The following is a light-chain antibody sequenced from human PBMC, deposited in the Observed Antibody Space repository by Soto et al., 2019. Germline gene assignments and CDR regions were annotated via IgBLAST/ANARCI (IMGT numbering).Light chain of an antibody. Sequence: AIRMTQSPSSFSASTGDRVTITCRASQGISSYLAWDQQKPGKAPKLLIYAASTLQSGVPSRFSGSGSGTDSTLTISCLQSEDFATDYCQQYYSYPHTVGQGTKVEIK. J-gene: IGKJ1*01. CDR3: QQYYSYPHT. CDR2: AAS. V-gene: IGKV1-8*01. CDR1: QGISSY.